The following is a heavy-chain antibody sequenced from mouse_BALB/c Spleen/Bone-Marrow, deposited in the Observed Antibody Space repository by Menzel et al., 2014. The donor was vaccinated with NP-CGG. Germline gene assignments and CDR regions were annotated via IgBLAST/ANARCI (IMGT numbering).Heavy chain of an antibody. Sequence: EVKLMESGGGLVQPGGSRKLSCAASGITFSSLGMHWVRQAPEKGLEWVACISSGSSTIYYADTVKGRFTISRDNPKNTLFLQMTSLRSEDTAMYYCARDYGYAMDYWGQGTSVTVSS. J-gene: IGHJ4*01. CDR2: ISSGSSTI. D-gene: IGHD1-1*01. CDR1: GITFSSLG. V-gene: IGHV5-17*02. CDR3: ARDYGYAMDY.